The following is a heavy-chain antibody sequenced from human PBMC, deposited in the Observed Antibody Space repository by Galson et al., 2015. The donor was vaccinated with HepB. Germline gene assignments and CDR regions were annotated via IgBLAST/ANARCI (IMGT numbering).Heavy chain of an antibody. J-gene: IGHJ3*02. V-gene: IGHV3-9*01. CDR2: ISWNSGSI. CDR1: GFTFDDYA. D-gene: IGHD6-6*01. Sequence: SLRLSCAASGFTFDDYAMHWVRQAPGKGLEWVSGISWNSGSIGYADSVKGQFTISRDNAKNSLYLQMNSLRAEDTALYYCAKAASSWDAFDIWGQGTMVTVSS. CDR3: AKAASSWDAFDI.